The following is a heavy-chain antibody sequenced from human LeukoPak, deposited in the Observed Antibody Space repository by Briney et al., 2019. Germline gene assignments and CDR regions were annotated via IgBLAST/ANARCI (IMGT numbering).Heavy chain of an antibody. CDR2: ISGSGGST. CDR3: AKGGSTAMPIYYYGMDV. D-gene: IGHD5-18*01. J-gene: IGHJ6*02. CDR1: GFTFSSYA. Sequence: PGGSLRLSCAASGFTFSSYAMSWVRQAPGKGLEWVSAISGSGGSTYYADSVKGRFTISRDNSKSTLYLQMNSLRAEDTAVYYCAKGGSTAMPIYYYGMDVWGQGTTVTVSS. V-gene: IGHV3-23*01.